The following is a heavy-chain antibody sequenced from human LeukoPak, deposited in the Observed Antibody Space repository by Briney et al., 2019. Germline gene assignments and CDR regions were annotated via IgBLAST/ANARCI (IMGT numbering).Heavy chain of an antibody. CDR2: INQSGYT. J-gene: IGHJ2*01. CDR1: GGSFSGHF. Sequence: PSETLSLTCAVYGGSFSGHFWSWIRQPPGKGLEWIGEINQSGYTNYNPALKSRVTISADTYKKQFSLRLNSVTAADTAVYYCARIWPDLWGRGTLVTVSS. V-gene: IGHV4-34*01. CDR3: ARIWPDL. D-gene: IGHD3-10*01.